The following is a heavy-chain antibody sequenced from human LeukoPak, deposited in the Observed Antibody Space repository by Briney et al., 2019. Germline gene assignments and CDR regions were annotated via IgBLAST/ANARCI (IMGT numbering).Heavy chain of an antibody. Sequence: ASVKVSCKASGYTFTSYGISWVRQDPGQGLEWMGWISAYNGNTNYAQKLQGRVTMTTDTSTSTAYMELRSLRSDDTAVYYCARDSAYYYGSGSYYRYWGQGTLVTVSS. V-gene: IGHV1-18*01. CDR3: ARDSAYYYGSGSYYRY. CDR2: ISAYNGNT. J-gene: IGHJ4*02. D-gene: IGHD3-10*01. CDR1: GYTFTSYG.